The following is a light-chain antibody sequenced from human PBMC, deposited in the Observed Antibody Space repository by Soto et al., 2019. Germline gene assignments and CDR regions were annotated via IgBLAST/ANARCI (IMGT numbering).Light chain of an antibody. CDR3: TSYTTINTWV. CDR1: SNDVGGYNY. V-gene: IGLV2-14*01. CDR2: EVT. Sequence: QSVLTQPASVSGSPGQSITISCTGSSNDVGGYNYVSWYQQHPGKAPKLIIYEVTNRPSGVSNRFSGSKSGNTASLTISGLQAEDEADYYCTSYTTINTWVFGGGTQLTVL. J-gene: IGLJ3*02.